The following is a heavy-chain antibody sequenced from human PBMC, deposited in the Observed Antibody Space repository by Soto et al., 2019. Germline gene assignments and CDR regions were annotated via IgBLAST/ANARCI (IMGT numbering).Heavy chain of an antibody. D-gene: IGHD2-15*01. CDR1: GYTFTSYS. V-gene: IGHV1-18*04. CDR2: ISAYNGNT. J-gene: IGHJ6*02. Sequence: GASVKVSCKASGYTFTSYSISWVRQAPGQGLDWMGWISAYNGNTKYAQDLQGRVTMTTDTSTSTAYMELRSLRSDDTAMYYCARFSGGSYNTYSFYYGMDVWGQGTTVTVSS. CDR3: ARFSGGSYNTYSFYYGMDV.